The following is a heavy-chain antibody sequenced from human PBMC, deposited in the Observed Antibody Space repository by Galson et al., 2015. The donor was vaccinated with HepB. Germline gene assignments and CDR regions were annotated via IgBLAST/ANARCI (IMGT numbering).Heavy chain of an antibody. D-gene: IGHD3-10*01. Sequence: SLRLSCAASGFTFSGYGMHWVRQAPGKELEWVAVIWYDGSNKYYADSVKGRFTISRDNSKNTLYLQMNSLRAEDTAVYYCARSTYGSGSYIYCYMDVWGKGTTVTVSS. CDR3: ARSTYGSGSYIYCYMDV. V-gene: IGHV3-33*01. CDR1: GFTFSGYG. J-gene: IGHJ6*03. CDR2: IWYDGSNK.